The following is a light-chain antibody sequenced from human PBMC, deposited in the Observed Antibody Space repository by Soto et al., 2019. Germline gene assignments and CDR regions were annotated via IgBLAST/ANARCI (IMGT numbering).Light chain of an antibody. CDR2: WAS. CDR3: QQYYNTPYT. Sequence: DIVMTQSPDSLAVSLGERATINCKSSQSILFSSNNRNYVTWYQQKPGQPPRVVIYWASTRASGVPDRLSGSGSGTDFTLTISSLQAEDVAVYYCQQYYNTPYTFGQGTKLEIK. CDR1: QSILFSSNNRNY. V-gene: IGKV4-1*01. J-gene: IGKJ2*01.